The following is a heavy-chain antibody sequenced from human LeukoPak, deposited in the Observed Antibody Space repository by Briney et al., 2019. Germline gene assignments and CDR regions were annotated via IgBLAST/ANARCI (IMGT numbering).Heavy chain of an antibody. V-gene: IGHV4-59*08. D-gene: IGHD2-21*02. J-gene: IGHJ4*02. CDR3: ARVTDPQLLNFDY. CDR1: GGSISSYY. CDR2: IYYSGST. Sequence: SETLSLTCTVSGGSISSYYWSWIRQPPGKGLEWIGYIYYSGSTNYNPSLKSRVTISVDTSKNQFSLKLSSVTAADTAVYYCARVTDPQLLNFDYWGQGTLVTVSS.